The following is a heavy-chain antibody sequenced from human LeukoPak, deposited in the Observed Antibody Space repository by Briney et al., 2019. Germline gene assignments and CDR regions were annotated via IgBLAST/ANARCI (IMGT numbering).Heavy chain of an antibody. V-gene: IGHV3-23*01. Sequence: GGSLRLSCAASGFTFSSYAMSWVRQAPGKGLEWVSAISGSGGSTYYADSVKGRFTISRDNSKNTLYLQMSSLRAEDTAVYYCASTYSYDSSGYYPFDYWGQGTLVTVPS. D-gene: IGHD3-22*01. CDR3: ASTYSYDSSGYYPFDY. J-gene: IGHJ4*02. CDR1: GFTFSSYA. CDR2: ISGSGGST.